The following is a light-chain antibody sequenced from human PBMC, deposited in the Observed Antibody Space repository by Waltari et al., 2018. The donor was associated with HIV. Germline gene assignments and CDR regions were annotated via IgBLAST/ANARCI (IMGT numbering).Light chain of an antibody. CDR1: DIGNKR. CDR2: DDK. CDR3: HVRDGAAV. J-gene: IGLJ2*01. V-gene: IGLV3-21*02. Sequence: SYVVPPAPSVSLAPGPTAFINSVGNDIGNKRVNWYQQKPGRAPALLLYDDKDRPSGIPGRCSDPNPGYTATLAIGAVEAGDEADYCGHVRDGAAVFGGGTTLTVL.